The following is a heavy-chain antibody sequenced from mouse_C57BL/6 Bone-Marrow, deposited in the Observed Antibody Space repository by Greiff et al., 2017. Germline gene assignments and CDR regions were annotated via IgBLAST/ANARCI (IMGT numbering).Heavy chain of an antibody. CDR3: AREVYYAFDY. Sequence: QVHVKQSGPELVKPGASVKISCKASGYTFTDYFINWVKQRPGQGLEWIGWIDPGSGNTKYNEKFKGKATLTVDTSSSTAYMQLSSLTSEDSAVYFCAREVYYAFDYWGQGTTLTVSS. D-gene: IGHD1-1*02. CDR1: GYTFTDYF. CDR2: IDPGSGNT. V-gene: IGHV1-84*01. J-gene: IGHJ2*01.